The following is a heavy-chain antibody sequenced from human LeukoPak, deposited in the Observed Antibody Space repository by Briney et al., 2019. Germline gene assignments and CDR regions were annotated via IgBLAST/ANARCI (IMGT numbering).Heavy chain of an antibody. CDR3: ARIGAGSSRDY. V-gene: IGHV3-21*01. CDR2: IVGSSST. Sequence: GGSLRLSCAASGFTFSNSAMTWVRQAPGKGLEWVSSIVGSSSTYYADSLKGRFTISRDNAKNSLYMQMNSLRAEDTAVYYCARIGAGSSRDYWGQGTLATVSS. D-gene: IGHD6-13*01. CDR1: GFTFSNSA. J-gene: IGHJ4*02.